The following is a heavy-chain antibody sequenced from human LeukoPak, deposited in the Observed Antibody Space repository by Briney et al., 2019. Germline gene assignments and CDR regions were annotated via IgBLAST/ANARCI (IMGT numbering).Heavy chain of an antibody. Sequence: SETLSLTCAVSGGSISSYYWSWIRQPPGKGLEWIGYIYYSGSTNYNPSLKSRVTISVDTSKNQFSLKLSSVTAADTAVYYCAREGLYDYYMDVWGKGTTVTVSS. J-gene: IGHJ6*03. V-gene: IGHV4-59*01. CDR3: AREGLYDYYMDV. CDR2: IYYSGST. CDR1: GGSISSYY. D-gene: IGHD5-12*01.